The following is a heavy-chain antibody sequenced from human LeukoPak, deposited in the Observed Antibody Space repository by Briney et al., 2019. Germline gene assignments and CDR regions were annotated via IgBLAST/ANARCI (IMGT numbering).Heavy chain of an antibody. D-gene: IGHD3-10*01. CDR1: GGSFSGYY. Sequence: SSETLSLTCAVYGGSFSGYYWSWIRQPPGEGLEWIGEINHSGSTNYNPSLKSRVTISVDTSKNQFSLKLSSVTAADTAVYYCARGRSQRAYYYGSGSPNDNDYWGQGTLVTVSP. V-gene: IGHV4-34*01. J-gene: IGHJ4*02. CDR2: INHSGST. CDR3: ARGRSQRAYYYGSGSPNDNDY.